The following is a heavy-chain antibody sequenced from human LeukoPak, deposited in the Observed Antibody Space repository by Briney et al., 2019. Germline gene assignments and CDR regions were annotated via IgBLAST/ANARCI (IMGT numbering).Heavy chain of an antibody. CDR3: ARVGSSGWDGPADY. Sequence: SETLSLTCTVSGDSISSGDYYWSWIRQPAGKGLEWIGRISSSGSTNYNPSLKSRVTISVDTSKNQFSLKLTSVTAADTAVYYCARVGSSGWDGPADYWGQGTLVTVSS. D-gene: IGHD6-19*01. V-gene: IGHV4-61*02. J-gene: IGHJ4*02. CDR2: ISSSGST. CDR1: GDSISSGDYY.